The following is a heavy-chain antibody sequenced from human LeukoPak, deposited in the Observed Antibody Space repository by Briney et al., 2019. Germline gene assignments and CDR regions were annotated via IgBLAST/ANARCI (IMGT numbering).Heavy chain of an antibody. CDR2: INHSGST. Sequence: SETLSLTCAVYGGSFSGYYWSWIRQPPGKGLEWIGEINHSGSTNYNPPLKSRVTISVDTSKNQFSLKLSSVTAADTAVYYCARAIRRYSSSWPGAFDIWGQGTMVTVSS. V-gene: IGHV4-34*01. D-gene: IGHD6-13*01. J-gene: IGHJ3*02. CDR1: GGSFSGYY. CDR3: ARAIRRYSSSWPGAFDI.